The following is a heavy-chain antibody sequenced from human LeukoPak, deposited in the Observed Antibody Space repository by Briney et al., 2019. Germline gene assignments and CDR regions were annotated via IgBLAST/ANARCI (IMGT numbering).Heavy chain of an antibody. CDR1: GFTFSTYS. D-gene: IGHD3-9*01. Sequence: TGGSRRLSCTAAGFTFSTYSMNCVRKAPGKGLEWVSHISPSSEIISYADSVKGRFTISRDNDKNSLYLQMNSLRAEDMAVYYCARDKDWAFDYWGQGTLVPVSS. J-gene: IGHJ4*02. CDR3: ARDKDWAFDY. CDR2: ISPSSEII. V-gene: IGHV3-48*01.